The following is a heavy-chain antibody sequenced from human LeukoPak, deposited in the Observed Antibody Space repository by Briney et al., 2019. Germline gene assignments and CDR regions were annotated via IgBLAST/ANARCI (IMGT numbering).Heavy chain of an antibody. CDR3: AGLVSDILTGYYKPQGYYFDY. J-gene: IGHJ4*02. V-gene: IGHV4-39*01. Sequence: KPSETLSLTCTVSGGSISSSSYYWGWIRQPPGKGLEWIGSIYYSGSTYYNPSLKSRVTISVDTSKNQFSLKLSSVTAADTAVYYCAGLVSDILTGYYKPQGYYFDYWGQGTLVTVSS. CDR2: IYYSGST. CDR1: GGSISSSSYY. D-gene: IGHD3-9*01.